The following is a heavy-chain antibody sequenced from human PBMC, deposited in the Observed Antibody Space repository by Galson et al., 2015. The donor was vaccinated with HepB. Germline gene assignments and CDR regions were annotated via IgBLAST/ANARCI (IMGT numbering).Heavy chain of an antibody. J-gene: IGHJ4*02. Sequence: SVKVSCKASGGTFSSYAISWVRQAPGQGLEWMGGIIPIFGTANYAQKFQGRVTITADKSTSTAYMELSSLRSEDTAVYYCARDPPLSYYDSSGSSGAYWGQGTLVTVSS. CDR3: ARDPPLSYYDSSGSSGAY. CDR1: GGTFSSYA. CDR2: IIPIFGTA. D-gene: IGHD3-22*01. V-gene: IGHV1-69*06.